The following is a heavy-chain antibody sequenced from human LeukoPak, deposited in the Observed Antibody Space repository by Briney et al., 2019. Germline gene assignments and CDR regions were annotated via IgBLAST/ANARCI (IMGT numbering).Heavy chain of an antibody. CDR1: GFTFSSYA. D-gene: IGHD1-1*01. CDR3: AKETGKNWNDAFDY. J-gene: IGHJ4*02. V-gene: IGHV3-23*01. Sequence: GGSLRLSCAASGFTFSSYAMSWVRQAPGKGLEWVSAISGSGGSRYYADSVKGRFTISRDNSKNTVYVEMNSLRAEYTAVYYCAKETGKNWNDAFDYWGQGTLVTVSS. CDR2: ISGSGGSR.